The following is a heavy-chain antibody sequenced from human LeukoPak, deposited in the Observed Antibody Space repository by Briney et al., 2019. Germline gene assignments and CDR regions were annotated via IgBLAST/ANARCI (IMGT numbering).Heavy chain of an antibody. D-gene: IGHD3-22*01. Sequence: GGSLRLSCAASGFTFSDYYMSWIRQAPGKGLEWVSYISSSGSTIYYADSVKGRFTISRDNAKNSLYLQMNSLRAEDTAVYYCARDMTPKYYYDSSGYYGEGDYWGQGTLVTVSS. CDR2: ISSSGSTI. CDR3: ARDMTPKYYYDSSGYYGEGDY. J-gene: IGHJ4*02. V-gene: IGHV3-11*04. CDR1: GFTFSDYY.